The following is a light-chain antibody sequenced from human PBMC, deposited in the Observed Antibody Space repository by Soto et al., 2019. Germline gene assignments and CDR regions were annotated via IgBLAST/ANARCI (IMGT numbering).Light chain of an antibody. V-gene: IGKV1-5*03. Sequence: DIQMTQSPSALSASVGDSVTITCRASQSIGSWLAWYQQKPGKVPKLLVYKASSLESGVPSRFSGSGSGTEFTLTSSSLQPDDFATYYCQQYSVYSAFGPGTKVDIK. CDR1: QSIGSW. CDR2: KAS. J-gene: IGKJ3*01. CDR3: QQYSVYSA.